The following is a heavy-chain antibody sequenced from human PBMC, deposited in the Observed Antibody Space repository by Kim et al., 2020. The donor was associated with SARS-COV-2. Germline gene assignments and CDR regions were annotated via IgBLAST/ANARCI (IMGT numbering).Heavy chain of an antibody. Sequence: GGSLRLSCVTSGLYVIHWVRQAPGKGLEWVAAMSFDGFSKYFADSVNGRFTISRDDSKNTVWLQLNNLRDEDSAMYYCATEGGTSGRCGYFDYWSQGTLV. CDR1: GLYV. V-gene: IGHV3-30*04. CDR3: ATEGGTSGRCGYFDY. CDR2: MSFDGFSK. J-gene: IGHJ4*02. D-gene: IGHD5-12*01.